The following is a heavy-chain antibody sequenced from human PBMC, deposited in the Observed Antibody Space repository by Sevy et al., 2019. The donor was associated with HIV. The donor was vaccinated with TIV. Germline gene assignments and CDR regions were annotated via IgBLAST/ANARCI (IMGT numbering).Heavy chain of an antibody. CDR1: GGTFSSYA. Sequence: ASVKVSCKASGGTFSSYAISWVRQAPGQGLEWMGGIIPIFGTANYAQKFQGRVTITADKSTSTAYMELSSLRSEDTAVYYCASGIAADGRGGYYYYMDVWGKGTTVTVSS. CDR2: IIPIFGTA. J-gene: IGHJ6*03. D-gene: IGHD6-13*01. CDR3: ASGIAADGRGGYYYYMDV. V-gene: IGHV1-69*06.